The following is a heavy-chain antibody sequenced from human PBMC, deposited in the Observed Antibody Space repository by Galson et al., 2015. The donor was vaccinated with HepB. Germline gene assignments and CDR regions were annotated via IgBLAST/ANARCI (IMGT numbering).Heavy chain of an antibody. V-gene: IGHV3-21*01. D-gene: IGHD2-15*01. CDR1: GFAFSNSA. CDR2: INSGSSSI. J-gene: IGHJ4*02. CDR3: ARGGGSYNL. Sequence: SLRLSCAASGFAFSNSAMNWVRQAPGKGLEWVSSINSGSSSISYAVSMKGRFTISRDNAKNSLYLQMNSLRVEDTAVYYCARGGGSYNLWGQGTLVTVSS.